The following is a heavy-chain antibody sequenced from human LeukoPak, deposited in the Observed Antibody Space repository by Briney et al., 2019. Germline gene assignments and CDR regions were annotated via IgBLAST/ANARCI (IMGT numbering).Heavy chain of an antibody. Sequence: GESLKISCAASGFTFNSFWMHWVRQAPGKGLVWVSHINSDGSSTSYADSVKGRFTISRDNAKNTLYLQMNSLRAEDTAVYYCARGPNSQDYWGQGTLVTVSS. J-gene: IGHJ4*02. D-gene: IGHD4-23*01. CDR3: ARGPNSQDY. CDR2: INSDGSST. V-gene: IGHV3-74*01. CDR1: GFTFNSFW.